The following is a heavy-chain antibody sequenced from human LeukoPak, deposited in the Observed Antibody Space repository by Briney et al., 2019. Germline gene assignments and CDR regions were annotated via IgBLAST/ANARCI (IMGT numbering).Heavy chain of an antibody. Sequence: ASVKVSCKASGYTFTGYYIHWVRQAPGQGLEWMGWINPNSGGTNYSQRFQGRVTITRDTSISTAYMELSRLRSDDTAFYYCARDHSVTRGAYYFDYWGQGTLVTVFS. V-gene: IGHV1-2*02. J-gene: IGHJ4*02. CDR2: INPNSGGT. CDR3: ARDHSVTRGAYYFDY. CDR1: GYTFTGYY. D-gene: IGHD5-24*01.